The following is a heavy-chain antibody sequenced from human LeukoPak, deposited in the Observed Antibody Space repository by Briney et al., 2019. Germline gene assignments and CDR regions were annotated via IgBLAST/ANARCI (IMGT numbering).Heavy chain of an antibody. Sequence: GGSLRLSCEGSGFMFGNHGLIWVRQGPGKGLDWLSFIGPSGVTRLYANSVKGRFTISRDNAENSVFLQMNSLRVEDTAVYYCARVSPMTDGAFDLWGQGVMVTVSS. CDR3: ARVSPMTDGAFDL. CDR2: IGPSGVTR. D-gene: IGHD2-21*02. V-gene: IGHV3-48*04. CDR1: GFMFGNHG. J-gene: IGHJ3*01.